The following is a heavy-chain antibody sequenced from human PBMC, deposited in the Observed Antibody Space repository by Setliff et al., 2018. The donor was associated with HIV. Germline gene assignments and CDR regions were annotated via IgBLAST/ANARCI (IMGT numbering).Heavy chain of an antibody. V-gene: IGHV4-39*01. J-gene: IGHJ3*01. Sequence: SETLSLTCTVSGGSASNSRYYWAWIRQPPGKGLEYIGSIYYNEKTYYSPSLKSRVTISIDTSKNQFSLNLTSVTAADTAVYYCARGEACGGGCHYAFELWGRGTMVTVSS. CDR3: ARGEACGGGCHYAFEL. D-gene: IGHD2-21*02. CDR1: GGSASNSRYY. CDR2: IYYNEKT.